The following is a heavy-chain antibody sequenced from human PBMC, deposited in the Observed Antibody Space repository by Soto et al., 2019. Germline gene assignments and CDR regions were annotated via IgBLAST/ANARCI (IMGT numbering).Heavy chain of an antibody. J-gene: IGHJ2*01. V-gene: IGHV1-8*01. Sequence: QVQLVQSGAEVKKPGASVKVSCKASGYTFTSYDINWVRQATGQGLEWMGWMNPNSGNTGYAQKFQGRVTMTRNTSVSTAYMELSSLRSEDTAVYYCAREGIAVAGWYFDLWGRGTLVTVSS. CDR3: AREGIAVAGWYFDL. D-gene: IGHD6-19*01. CDR2: MNPNSGNT. CDR1: GYTFTSYD.